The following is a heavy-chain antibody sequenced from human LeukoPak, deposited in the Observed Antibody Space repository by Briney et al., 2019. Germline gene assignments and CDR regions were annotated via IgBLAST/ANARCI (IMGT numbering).Heavy chain of an antibody. CDR1: GGSISSSSYY. Sequence: KASETLSLTCTVSGGSISSSSYYWGWIRQPPGKGLEWIGSIYYSGSTYYNPSLKSRVTISVDTSKNQFSLKLSSVTAADTAVYYCARDLNYYDSSGYYGNWGQGTLVTVSS. CDR3: ARDLNYYDSSGYYGN. CDR2: IYYSGST. D-gene: IGHD3-22*01. J-gene: IGHJ4*02. V-gene: IGHV4-39*07.